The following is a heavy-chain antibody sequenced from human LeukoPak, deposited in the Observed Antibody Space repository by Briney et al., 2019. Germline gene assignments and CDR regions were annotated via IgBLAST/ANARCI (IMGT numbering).Heavy chain of an antibody. CDR3: ARDSSEIRSLIVH. J-gene: IGHJ1*01. CDR1: GGTFSNYA. V-gene: IGHV1-69*13. CDR2: ITPLFGTA. D-gene: IGHD1-14*01. Sequence: ASVKVSCKASGGTFSNYAINWVRQAPGQGLEWMGGITPLFGTAKYAQKFQGRVTIIADESTSTAYMELSSLRSEDTAVYYCARDSSEIRSLIVHWGQGTLVTVSS.